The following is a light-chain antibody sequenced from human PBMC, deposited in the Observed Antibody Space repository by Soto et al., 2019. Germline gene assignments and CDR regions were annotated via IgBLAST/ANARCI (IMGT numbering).Light chain of an antibody. CDR2: EAS. CDR1: QNIGNY. CDR3: QQRSNWPPTWA. Sequence: EIVLTQSPATLSVSPGERATLSCRASQNIGNYLAWYQQKLGQSPRLLIYEASNRATGIPARFSGSGSGTDFTLTISSLEPEDVAVYSCQQRSNWPPTWAFGQGTKLDIK. V-gene: IGKV3-11*01. J-gene: IGKJ1*01.